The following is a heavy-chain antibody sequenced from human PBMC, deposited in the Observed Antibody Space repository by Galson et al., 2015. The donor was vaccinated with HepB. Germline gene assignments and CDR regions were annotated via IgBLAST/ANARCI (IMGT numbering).Heavy chain of an antibody. CDR2: IWYDGSNK. V-gene: IGHV3-33*01. CDR1: GFTFSSYG. D-gene: IGHD6-13*01. J-gene: IGHJ4*02. Sequence: SLRLSCAASGFTFSSYGTHWVRQAPGKGLEWVAVIWYDGSNKQYADSVRGRFTISRDNSKNTLYLQMNSLRAEDTAVYYCARIIAAGDWGQGTLVTVSS. CDR3: ARIIAAGD.